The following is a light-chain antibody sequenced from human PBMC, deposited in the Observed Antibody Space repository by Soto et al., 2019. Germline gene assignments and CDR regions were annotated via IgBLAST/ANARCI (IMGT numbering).Light chain of an antibody. CDR2: DVN. Sequence: QSALTQPASVSGSPGPSITLSCPGTSSDIGGYDYVSWYQRHPGKAPKLIIYDVNNRPSGVSHRFSGSKSGNTASLTISGLQAEDEADYYCTSYASGSSHVVFGGGTKLTVL. CDR3: TSYASGSSHVV. V-gene: IGLV2-14*01. CDR1: SSDIGGYDY. J-gene: IGLJ2*01.